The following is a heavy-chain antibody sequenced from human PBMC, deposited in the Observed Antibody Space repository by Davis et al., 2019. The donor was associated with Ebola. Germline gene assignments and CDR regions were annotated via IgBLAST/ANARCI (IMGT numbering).Heavy chain of an antibody. V-gene: IGHV2-70*11. D-gene: IGHD3-22*01. J-gene: IGHJ4*02. CDR2: IDWNDEK. CDR3: VREIPTTYYYDSSGYFDY. Sequence: SGPTLVKPPQTLTLTCTFSGFSMHTIGMCVSWIRQPPGKALEWLARIDWNDEKSYRTSLKTRLILTKDTSKNEVVLTMTNMDPVDTGTYYCVREIPTTYYYDSSGYFDYWGQGIQVTVSS. CDR1: GFSMHTIGMC.